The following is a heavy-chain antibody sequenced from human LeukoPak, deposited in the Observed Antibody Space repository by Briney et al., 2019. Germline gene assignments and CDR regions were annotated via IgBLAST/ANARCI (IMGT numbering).Heavy chain of an antibody. CDR1: GFTFSSYA. V-gene: IGHV3-23*01. D-gene: IGHD3-22*01. J-gene: IGHJ4*02. CDR2: ISGSGDNT. Sequence: QSGGSLRLSCAASGFTFSSYAVSWVRQAPGKGLEWVSGISGSGDNTYYADSVKGRFTISRDNSKNTLYVQVNSLGTEDTAAYYCAKGSYYDSSGSFYFDYWGQGTLVTVSS. CDR3: AKGSYYDSSGSFYFDY.